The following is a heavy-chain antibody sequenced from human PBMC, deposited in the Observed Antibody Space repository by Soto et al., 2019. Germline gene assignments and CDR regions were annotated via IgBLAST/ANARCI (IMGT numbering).Heavy chain of an antibody. J-gene: IGHJ4*02. V-gene: IGHV2-5*02. CDR3: AHIEYPGFSDY. CDR2: IYWDNVK. CDR1: GFSLSTYGVG. Sequence: SGPTLVNPTQTLTLTCTFSGFSLSTYGVGVGWIRQPPGKALEWLALIYWDNVKRYSPSLKSRLTITKDTSKNQVVLTMTNMDPVDTATYYCAHIEYPGFSDYWGQGTLVTVSS.